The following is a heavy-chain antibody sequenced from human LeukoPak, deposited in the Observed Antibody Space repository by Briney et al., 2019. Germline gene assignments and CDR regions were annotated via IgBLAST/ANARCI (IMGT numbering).Heavy chain of an antibody. Sequence: SVKVSCKASGGTFSSYAISWVRQAPGQGLEWMGGIIPIFGTANYAQKFQGRVTMTTDTSTSTAYMELRSLRSDDTAVYYCARDPSRDYLNYYYYGMDVWGQGTTVTVSS. CDR3: ARDPSRDYLNYYYYGMDV. J-gene: IGHJ6*02. CDR2: IIPIFGTA. CDR1: GGTFSSYA. V-gene: IGHV1-69*05. D-gene: IGHD4-17*01.